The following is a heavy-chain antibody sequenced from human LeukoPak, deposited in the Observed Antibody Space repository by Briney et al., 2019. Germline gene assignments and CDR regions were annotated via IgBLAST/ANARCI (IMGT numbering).Heavy chain of an antibody. V-gene: IGHV4-61*02. CDR2: IYTSGST. D-gene: IGHD3-3*01. Sequence: TPSQTLSLTCTVSGGSISSGSYYWSWIRQPAGKGLEWIGRIYTSGSTNYNPSLKSRVTISVDTSKNQFSLKLSSVTAADTAVYYCARSMTIFGDAFDIWGQGAMVTVSS. CDR3: ARSMTIFGDAFDI. J-gene: IGHJ3*02. CDR1: GGSISSGSYY.